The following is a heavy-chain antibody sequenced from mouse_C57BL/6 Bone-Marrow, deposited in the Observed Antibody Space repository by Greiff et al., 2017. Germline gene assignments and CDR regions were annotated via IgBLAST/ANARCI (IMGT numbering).Heavy chain of an antibody. J-gene: IGHJ2*01. V-gene: IGHV7-3*01. Sequence: EVQLQESGGGLVQPGGSLSLSCAASGFTFTDYYMSWVRQPPGKALEWLGFIRNKANGYTTEYSASVKGRFTISRDNSQSILYLQMNALRAEDSATYDCARYIHYGSSYYFDYWGQGTTLTVSS. CDR1: GFTFTDYY. D-gene: IGHD1-1*01. CDR3: ARYIHYGSSYYFDY. CDR2: IRNKANGYTT.